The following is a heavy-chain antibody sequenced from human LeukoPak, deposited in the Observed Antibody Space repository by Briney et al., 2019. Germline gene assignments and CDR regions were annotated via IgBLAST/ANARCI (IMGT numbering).Heavy chain of an antibody. CDR1: GGSYSGYY. CDR2: IHSSGAT. V-gene: IGHV4-34*01. D-gene: IGHD3-10*01. Sequence: PSETLSLTCAVSGGSYSGYYWACIRQSPGKGLEWIGRIHSSGATSYSSSVKRRATIFADTSNNRFSLRLTSVTAADTAVYYCARGVLSVYYFDIWGQGSVVTVSS. CDR3: ARGVLSVYYFDI. J-gene: IGHJ3*02.